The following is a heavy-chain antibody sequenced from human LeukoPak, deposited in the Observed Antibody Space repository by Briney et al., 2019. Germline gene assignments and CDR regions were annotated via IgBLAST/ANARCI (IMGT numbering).Heavy chain of an antibody. CDR2: ISSSSSYI. V-gene: IGHV3-21*01. J-gene: IGHJ6*03. Sequence: GGSLRLSCAASGFTFSSYGMHWVRQAPGKGLEWVSSISSSSSYIYYADSVKGRFTISRDNAKNSLYLQMNSLRAEDTAVYYCARGRAYYGYYMDVWGKGTTVTVSS. CDR1: GFTFSSYG. CDR3: ARGRAYYGYYMDV.